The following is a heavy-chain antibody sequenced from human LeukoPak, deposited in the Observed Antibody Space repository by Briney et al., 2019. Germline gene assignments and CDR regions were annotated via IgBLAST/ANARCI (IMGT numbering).Heavy chain of an antibody. D-gene: IGHD5-12*01. J-gene: IGHJ4*02. CDR2: IDPSDSYT. Sequence: GESLKISCKGSGYSLTSYWISWVRRMPGKGLEWMGRIDPSDSYTNYSPSFQGHVTISADKSISTAYLQWSSLKASDTAMYYCARRSGYSGYVYDYWGQGTLVTVSS. CDR1: GYSLTSYW. CDR3: ARRSGYSGYVYDY. V-gene: IGHV5-10-1*01.